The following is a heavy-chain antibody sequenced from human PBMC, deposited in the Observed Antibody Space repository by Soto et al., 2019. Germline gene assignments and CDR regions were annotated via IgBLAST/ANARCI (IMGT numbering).Heavy chain of an antibody. CDR1: GGSISSGGYS. J-gene: IGHJ4*02. CDR3: ARHTDRTWYSPFDY. D-gene: IGHD6-13*01. CDR2: IHYGGST. V-gene: IGHV4-61*08. Sequence: SETLSLTCAVSGGSISSGGYSWSWIRQPPGKGLEWIGDIHYGGSTNYNPSLESRLTMSMDTSKNEFSLNLTSVSAADTAVYSCARHTDRTWYSPFDYWGQGTLVTVSS.